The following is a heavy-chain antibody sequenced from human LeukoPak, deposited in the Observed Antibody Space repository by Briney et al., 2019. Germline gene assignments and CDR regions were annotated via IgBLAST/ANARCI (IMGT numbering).Heavy chain of an antibody. CDR1: GGSISSHY. J-gene: IGHJ5*02. D-gene: IGHD3-3*01. V-gene: IGHV4-59*11. CDR3: ARYDVWSGYYSSYGGFDP. CDR2: IYYSGST. Sequence: KTSETLSLTCTVSGGSISSHYWSWIRQPPGKGLGWIGYIYYSGSTNYNTSLKSRVTISEDTSKKRFSLKLSSVTAAATAVYYCARYDVWSGYYSSYGGFDPWGQGTLVTVSS.